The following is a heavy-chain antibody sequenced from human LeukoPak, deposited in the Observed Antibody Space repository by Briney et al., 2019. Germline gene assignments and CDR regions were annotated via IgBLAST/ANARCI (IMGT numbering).Heavy chain of an antibody. J-gene: IGHJ4*02. CDR3: ARWYYYDSSAYFHY. Sequence: ASVKVSCKASGFTFTGYYMHWVRQAPGQGLEWMGWINPNSGGTNYAQKFQGRVTMTRDTSISTAYMELSRLRSDDTAVYYCARWYYYDSSAYFHYWGQGTLVTVSS. D-gene: IGHD3-22*01. CDR2: INPNSGGT. V-gene: IGHV1-2*02. CDR1: GFTFTGYY.